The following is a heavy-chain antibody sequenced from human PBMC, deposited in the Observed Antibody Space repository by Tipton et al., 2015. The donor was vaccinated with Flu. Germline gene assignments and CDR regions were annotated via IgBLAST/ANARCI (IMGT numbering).Heavy chain of an antibody. Sequence: LRLSCTVSGGSISSSTDYWGWIRQPPGKGLEWFGTIYYDGSAYYNPSLRSRITISLDTSKNQFSLRLSSVTAADTAVYYCARRDYSNYVSEPKNWFDPWGQGTLVTVSS. CDR2: IYYDGSA. J-gene: IGHJ5*02. CDR1: GGSISSSTDY. D-gene: IGHD4-11*01. V-gene: IGHV4-39*01. CDR3: ARRDYSNYVSEPKNWFDP.